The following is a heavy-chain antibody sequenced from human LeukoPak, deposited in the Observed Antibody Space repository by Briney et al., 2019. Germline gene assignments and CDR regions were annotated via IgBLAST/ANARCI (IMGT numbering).Heavy chain of an antibody. Sequence: SVKVSCKASGGTFTSYAISWVRQAPGQGLEWMGGIIPTFGTANYAQKFQGRVTITTGESTSTAYMQLSSLRSEDSAVYYCARHGGITVFGEAQPGGAFDIWGQGTMVTVSS. J-gene: IGHJ3*02. CDR2: IIPTFGTA. V-gene: IGHV1-69*05. D-gene: IGHD3-3*01. CDR3: ARHGGITVFGEAQPGGAFDI. CDR1: GGTFTSYA.